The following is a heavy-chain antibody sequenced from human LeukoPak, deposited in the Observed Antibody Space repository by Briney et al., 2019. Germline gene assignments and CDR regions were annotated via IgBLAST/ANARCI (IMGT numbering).Heavy chain of an antibody. V-gene: IGHV3-66*01. CDR3: ARGGERLAATRY. Sequence: GGSLRLSCEASGFIFSGYEMNWVRQAPGKGLEWVSVIYSGGSTYYSDSVKGRFTISTDNSKNTLYLQMNSLRAEDTAVYYCARGGERLAATRYWGQGTLVTVSS. CDR2: IYSGGST. D-gene: IGHD6-13*01. CDR1: GFIFSGYE. J-gene: IGHJ4*02.